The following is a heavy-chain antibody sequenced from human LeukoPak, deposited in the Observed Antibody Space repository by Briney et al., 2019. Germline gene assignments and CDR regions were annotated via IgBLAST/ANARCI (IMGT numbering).Heavy chain of an antibody. Sequence: SSETLSLTCTVSGGSISSYYWSWIRQPPGKGLEWIGYIYYSGSTNYNPSLKSRVTISVDTSKNQFSLKLSSVTAADTAVYYCARDTHYYDSSGVDAFDIWGQGTMATVSS. D-gene: IGHD3-22*01. J-gene: IGHJ3*02. CDR1: GGSISSYY. V-gene: IGHV4-59*01. CDR2: IYYSGST. CDR3: ARDTHYYDSSGVDAFDI.